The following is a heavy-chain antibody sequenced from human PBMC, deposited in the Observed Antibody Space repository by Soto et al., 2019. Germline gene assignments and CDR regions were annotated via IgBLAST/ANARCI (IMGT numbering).Heavy chain of an antibody. CDR2: IYYSGSA. CDR3: ARGGDSSGYPSDAFDI. V-gene: IGHV4-59*01. J-gene: IGHJ3*02. D-gene: IGHD3-22*01. Sequence: SETLSLTCTVSGGSISSYYWSWIRQPPGKGLEWIGYIYYSGSANYNPSLKSRVTISVDTSKNQFSLKLSSVTAADTAVYYCARGGDSSGYPSDAFDIWGQGTMVTVSS. CDR1: GGSISSYY.